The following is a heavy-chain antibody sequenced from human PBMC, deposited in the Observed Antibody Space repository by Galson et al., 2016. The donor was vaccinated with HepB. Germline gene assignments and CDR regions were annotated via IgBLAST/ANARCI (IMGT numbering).Heavy chain of an antibody. D-gene: IGHD2-8*02. V-gene: IGHV4-39*01. J-gene: IGHJ3*01. CDR2: ISYGGLT. CDR3: ARRGGVPPWGAYDR. CDR1: GESITSSCCK. Sequence: SETLSLTCTVSGESITSSCCKWGWIRQAPGKGLEWIGSISYGGLTYHSPSLKSRVTISADTSKNSFSLSLTSVTATDTGVYYCARRGGVPPWGAYDRWGQGTMVTVSS.